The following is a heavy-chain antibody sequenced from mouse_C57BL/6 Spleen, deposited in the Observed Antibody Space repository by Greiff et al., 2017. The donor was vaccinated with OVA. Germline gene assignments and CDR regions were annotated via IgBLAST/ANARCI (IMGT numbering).Heavy chain of an antibody. CDR3: TTRGFYYHHDGDY. CDR2: IDPENGDT. V-gene: IGHV14-4*01. Sequence: EVQLHQSGAELVRPGASVKLSCTASGFNIKADSMHWVQQRPEQGLEWIGWIDPENGDTEYDSKFQGKATITADTSSNTAYLQLRILTSEDTAVYYCTTRGFYYHHDGDYWGQGTTLTVSS. D-gene: IGHD2-4*01. CDR1: GFNIKADS. J-gene: IGHJ2*01.